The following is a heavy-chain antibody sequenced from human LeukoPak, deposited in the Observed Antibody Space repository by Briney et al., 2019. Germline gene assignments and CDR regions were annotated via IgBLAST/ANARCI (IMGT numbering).Heavy chain of an antibody. J-gene: IGHJ3*02. CDR2: IKEDGTNK. CDR3: AREARGTRAAFDI. V-gene: IGHV3-7*01. CDR1: GFTFSSYW. D-gene: IGHD2-8*01. Sequence: GGSLRLSCAASGFTFSSYWMSWVRQAPGKGLEWAANIKEDGTNKYYAGSVRGRFTISRDNAKNSLYLQMNSLRADDTAMYYCAREARGTRAAFDIWGQGTMVTVFS.